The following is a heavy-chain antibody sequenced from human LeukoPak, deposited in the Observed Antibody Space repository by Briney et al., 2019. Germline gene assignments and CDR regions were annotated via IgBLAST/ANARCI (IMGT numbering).Heavy chain of an antibody. V-gene: IGHV1-69*01. CDR1: GFTFSSYA. J-gene: IGHJ4*02. D-gene: IGHD2-21*01. Sequence: GGSLRLSCAASGFTFSSYAISWVRQAPGQGLEWMGGIIPIFGTANYAQKFQGRVTITADESTSTAYMELSSLRSEDTAVYYCASAYCGGDCYSRYFDYWGQGTLVTVSS. CDR3: ASAYCGGDCYSRYFDY. CDR2: IIPIFGTA.